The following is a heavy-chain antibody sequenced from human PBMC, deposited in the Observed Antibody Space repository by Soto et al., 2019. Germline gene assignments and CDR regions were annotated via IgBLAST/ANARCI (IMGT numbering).Heavy chain of an antibody. CDR1: GGSISSGGYY. V-gene: IGHV4-31*01. CDR3: ARGEGDYIWGSYRYSFDY. CDR2: IYYSGST. D-gene: IGHD3-16*02. J-gene: IGHJ4*02. Sequence: QVQLQESGPGLVKPSQTLSLTCTVSGGSISSGGYYWSWIRQHPGKGLEWIGYIYYSGSTYYNPSLQSPGTISVDTSKNQFSLKLSSVTAADTAVYYCARGEGDYIWGSYRYSFDYWGQGTLVTVSS.